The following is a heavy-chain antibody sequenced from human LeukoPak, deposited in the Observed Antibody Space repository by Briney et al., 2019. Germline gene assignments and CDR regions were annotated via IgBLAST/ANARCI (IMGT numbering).Heavy chain of an antibody. CDR3: AITPGAAPAGSTFDP. Sequence: ASVKVSCKASGHTFTSYDINWVRQATGQGLEWMGWMNPNSGNTGYAQKFQGRVTITRNTSISTAYMELSSLRSEDTAVYYCAITPGAAPAGSTFDPWGQGTLVTVSS. CDR2: MNPNSGNT. V-gene: IGHV1-8*03. D-gene: IGHD6-6*01. CDR1: GHTFTSYD. J-gene: IGHJ5*02.